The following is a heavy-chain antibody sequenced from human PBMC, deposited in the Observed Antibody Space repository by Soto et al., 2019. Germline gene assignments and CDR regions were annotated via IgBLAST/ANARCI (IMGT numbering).Heavy chain of an antibody. CDR1: GFTFNNYA. Sequence: PGGSLRLSCVASGFTFNNYAMKWVRQAPGKGLEWVSGISGSGDSTYYADSVKGRFTISRDNSKNTLYLQMNSLRAEDTAVYYCAKGADVDCIGNTCYRTPYYFDYWGQGTLVTVSS. D-gene: IGHD2-15*01. CDR2: ISGSGDST. V-gene: IGHV3-23*01. J-gene: IGHJ4*02. CDR3: AKGADVDCIGNTCYRTPYYFDY.